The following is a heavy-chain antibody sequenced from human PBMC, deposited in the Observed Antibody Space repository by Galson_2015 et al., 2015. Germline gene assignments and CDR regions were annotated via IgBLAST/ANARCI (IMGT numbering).Heavy chain of an antibody. Sequence: SLRLSCAASGFTFSNAWMSWVRQAPGKGLEWVGRIKSKTDGGTTDYAAPVKGRFTISRDDSKNTLYLQMNSLKTEDTAVYYCTTVMVRGVRGRVDYWGQGTLVTVSS. D-gene: IGHD3-10*01. V-gene: IGHV3-15*01. CDR1: GFTFSNAW. CDR2: IKSKTDGGTT. CDR3: TTVMVRGVRGRVDY. J-gene: IGHJ4*02.